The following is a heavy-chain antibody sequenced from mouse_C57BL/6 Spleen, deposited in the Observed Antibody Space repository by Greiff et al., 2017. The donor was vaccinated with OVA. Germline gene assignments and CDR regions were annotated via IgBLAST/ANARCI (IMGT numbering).Heavy chain of an antibody. CDR1: GFTFSDYY. J-gene: IGHJ1*03. CDR2: INYDGSST. D-gene: IGHD1-1*01. CDR3: GRDYHGSSFGYFDV. V-gene: IGHV5-16*01. Sequence: EVKLVESEGGLVQPGRSMKLSCTASGFTFSDYYMAWVRQVPEKGLEWVANINYDGSSTYYLDSLKSRFIISRDNAKNILYLQMSSLKSEDTATFYLGRDYHGSSFGYFDVWGTGTTVTVSS.